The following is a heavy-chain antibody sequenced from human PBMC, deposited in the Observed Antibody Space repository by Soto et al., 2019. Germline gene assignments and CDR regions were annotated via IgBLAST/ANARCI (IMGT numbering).Heavy chain of an antibody. J-gene: IGHJ4*02. Sequence: SETLSLTCSVSGGSVSNKTYYWSWIRQPPGKRLEWIGYVYYSGTTNYNPSLKSRVTISVDLSENQFSLRLSSVTTADTALYYCARTTAVPNTLRSRYFFDYWGQGTLVTVSS. V-gene: IGHV4-61*01. D-gene: IGHD4-17*01. CDR3: ARTTAVPNTLRSRYFFDY. CDR1: GGSVSNKTYY. CDR2: VYYSGTT.